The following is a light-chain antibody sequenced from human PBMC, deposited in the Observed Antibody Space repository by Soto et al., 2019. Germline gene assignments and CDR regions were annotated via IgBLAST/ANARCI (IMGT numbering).Light chain of an antibody. V-gene: IGKV1-39*01. Sequence: DIQMTQSPSTLSASAGDRVTITCRASQTISNYLNWYQQKPGQAPKLLIYAASNLRSGVPSRFSGSASGTDFTLTVSNLHPEDFATYYCQQSYSAPRTFGQGTKVDIK. CDR2: AAS. CDR1: QTISNY. J-gene: IGKJ2*01. CDR3: QQSYSAPRT.